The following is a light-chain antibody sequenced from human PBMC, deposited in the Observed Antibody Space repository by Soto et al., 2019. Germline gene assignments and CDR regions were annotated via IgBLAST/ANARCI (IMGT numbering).Light chain of an antibody. CDR2: GAS. CDR1: QSVSTN. V-gene: IGKV3-15*01. J-gene: IGKJ1*01. CDR3: QQYDTWPRT. Sequence: EIVMTQSPASLSVPPGERATLSCRASQSVSTNFAWYLQKPVQAPRLLIYGASTRATAVPARFTASGSGTEFTLSMSSLQSDDFGVYYCQQYDTWPRTFGQGTKVDIK.